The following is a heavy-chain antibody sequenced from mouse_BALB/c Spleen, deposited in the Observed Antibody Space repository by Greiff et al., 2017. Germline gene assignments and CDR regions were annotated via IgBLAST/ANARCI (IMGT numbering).Heavy chain of an antibody. Sequence: QVQLKESGAELVRPGTSVKISCKASGYTFTNYWLGWVKQRPGHGLEWIGDIYPGGGYTNYNEKFKGKATLTADTSSSTAYMQLSSLTSEDSAVYFCAYYRYWFAYWGQGTLVTVSA. CDR1: GYTFTNYW. D-gene: IGHD2-14*01. CDR3: AYYRYWFAY. V-gene: IGHV1-63*02. J-gene: IGHJ3*01. CDR2: IYPGGGYT.